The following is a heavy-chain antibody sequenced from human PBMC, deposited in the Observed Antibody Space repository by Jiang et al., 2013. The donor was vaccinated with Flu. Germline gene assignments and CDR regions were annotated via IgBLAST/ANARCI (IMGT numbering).Heavy chain of an antibody. CDR2: ISSSSSTI. CDR3: ASVYDSSGHPWLRYYGMDV. V-gene: IGHV3-48*01. J-gene: IGHJ6*02. Sequence: EVQLLESGGGLVQPGGSLRLSCAASGFTFSSYSMNWVRQAPGKGLEWVSYISSSSSTIYYADSVKGRFTISRDNAKNSLYLQMNSLRAEDTAVYYCASVYDSSGHPWLRYYGMDVWGQGTTVTVSS. CDR1: GFTFSSYS. D-gene: IGHD3-22*01.